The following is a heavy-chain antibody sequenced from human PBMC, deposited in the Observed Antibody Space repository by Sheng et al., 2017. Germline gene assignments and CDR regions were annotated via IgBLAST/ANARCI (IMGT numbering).Heavy chain of an antibody. J-gene: IGHJ5*02. CDR1: GFTFSDHY. Sequence: EVQLVESGGGLVQPGGSLRLSCAASGFTFSDHYMDWVRQAPGKGLEWVGRTKNKAQGYTTEYATSLKDRFTISRDDSKNSLFLQMNSLRAEDTAVYYCARDWQGPGHHWGQGALVTVSS. CDR2: TKNKAQGYTT. CDR3: ARDWQGPGHH. V-gene: IGHV3-72*01.